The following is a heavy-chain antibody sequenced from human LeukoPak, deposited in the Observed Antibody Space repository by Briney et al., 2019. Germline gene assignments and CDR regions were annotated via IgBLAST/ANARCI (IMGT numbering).Heavy chain of an antibody. CDR2: MSVRGGYP. J-gene: IGHJ4*02. D-gene: IGHD2-15*01. CDR1: GFTLRTYA. CDR3: AKGGRFWNWDLVMLSYFDP. V-gene: IGHV3-23*01. Sequence: GRSLRLSCELSGFTLRTYAMSWIRHAPGKGLDWVSSMSVRGGYPKYSVSVKGRFTISRDNHKTMLYLEVNSVSPRDRPVFYCAKGGRFWNWDLVMLSYFDPWGQGTLVPVSS.